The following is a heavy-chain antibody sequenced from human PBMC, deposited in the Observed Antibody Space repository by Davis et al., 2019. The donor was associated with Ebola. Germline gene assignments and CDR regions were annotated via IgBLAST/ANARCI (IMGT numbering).Heavy chain of an antibody. V-gene: IGHV1-2*06. Sequence: ASVKVSCKASGYTFTGFYMHWVRQAPGQGLEWVGRINPNTGGTSYAQKFQGRVSMTRDTSTTTVYMDLSSLRSEDTALYYCTTPGGQDSGYDVFDIWGQGTMVTVSS. D-gene: IGHD5-12*01. J-gene: IGHJ3*02. CDR2: INPNTGGT. CDR3: TTPGGQDSGYDVFDI. CDR1: GYTFTGFY.